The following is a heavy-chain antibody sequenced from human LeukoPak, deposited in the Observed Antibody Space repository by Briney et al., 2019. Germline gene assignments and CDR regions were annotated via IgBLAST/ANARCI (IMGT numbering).Heavy chain of an antibody. CDR2: NYYSGST. Sequence: SETLSLTCTVSGGSISSSSYYWGWIRQPPGKGLEWIGSNYYSGSTYYNPSLQSRVTISVDTSKNQFSLKLSSVTAADTAVYYCAREGLQRTMPASEFDPWGQGTLVTVSS. D-gene: IGHD2-2*01. CDR3: AREGLQRTMPASEFDP. V-gene: IGHV4-39*07. J-gene: IGHJ5*02. CDR1: GGSISSSSYY.